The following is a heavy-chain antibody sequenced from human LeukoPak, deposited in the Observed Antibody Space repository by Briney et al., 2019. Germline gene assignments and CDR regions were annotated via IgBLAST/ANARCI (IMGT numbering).Heavy chain of an antibody. D-gene: IGHD3-3*01. CDR2: MNPNRGNT. CDR1: GYTFTSYD. Sequence: GASVKVSCKASGYTFTSYDINWVGQATGQGREWMGWMNPNRGNTGYAQKFQGRVTMTRNTSISTAYMELSSLRSEDTAVYYCARGVRTIFGVVTTDYYMDVWGKGTTVTVSS. V-gene: IGHV1-8*01. CDR3: ARGVRTIFGVVTTDYYMDV. J-gene: IGHJ6*03.